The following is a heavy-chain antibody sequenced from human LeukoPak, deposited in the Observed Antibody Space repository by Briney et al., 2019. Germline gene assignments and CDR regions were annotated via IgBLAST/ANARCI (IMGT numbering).Heavy chain of an antibody. CDR3: ALMGAMAPGGLYYYYGMDV. Sequence: ASVKVSCKASGYTFTGYYMHWVRQAPGQGLEWMGWINPNSGGTNYAQKFQGRATMTRDTSISTAYMELSRLRSDDTAVYYCALMGAMAPGGLYYYYGMDVWGQGTTVTVSS. D-gene: IGHD1-26*01. V-gene: IGHV1-2*02. CDR2: INPNSGGT. CDR1: GYTFTGYY. J-gene: IGHJ6*02.